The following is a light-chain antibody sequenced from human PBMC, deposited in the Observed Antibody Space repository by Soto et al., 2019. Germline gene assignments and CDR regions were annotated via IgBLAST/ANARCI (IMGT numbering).Light chain of an antibody. J-gene: IGKJ1*01. V-gene: IGKV2-29*03. CDR1: QSLLHITGETF. Sequence: VVTQTPLSLSVTPGQPASISGKSSQSLLHITGETFLFWYLQKPGQSPQLLIYEVSSLQSGVPSRFSGSGSGTEFTLTISSLQPDDFATYYCQHYKMYSPWTFGQGTKVDIK. CDR3: QHYKMYSPWT. CDR2: EVS.